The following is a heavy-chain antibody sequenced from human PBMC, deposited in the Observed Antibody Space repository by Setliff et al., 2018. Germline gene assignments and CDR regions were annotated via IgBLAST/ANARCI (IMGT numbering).Heavy chain of an antibody. J-gene: IGHJ6*02. CDR2: IYWDDDK. D-gene: IGHD6-19*01. CDR1: GFSLSTSGVG. CDR3: ARSTIAVAGTGYYYGMDV. Sequence: ASGPTLVNPTQTLTLTCTFSGFSLSTSGVGVGWIRQPPGKALEWLALIYWDDDKRYSPSLKSRLTITKDTSKNQVVLTMTNMDPVDTATYYCARSTIAVAGTGYYYGMDVWGQGTTVTVSS. V-gene: IGHV2-5*02.